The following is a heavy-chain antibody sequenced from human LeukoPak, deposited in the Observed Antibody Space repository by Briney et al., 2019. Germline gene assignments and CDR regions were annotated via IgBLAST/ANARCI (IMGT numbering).Heavy chain of an antibody. J-gene: IGHJ5*02. CDR3: ASSGYSYGYRPRTRGPFDP. CDR2: INHSGST. Sequence: PSETLSLTCAVYGGSFSGYYWSWIRQPPGKGLEWIGEINHSGSTNYNPSLKSRVTISVDTSKNQFSLKLSSVTAADTAVYYCASSGYSYGYRPRTRGPFDPWGHGTLVTVSS. V-gene: IGHV4-34*01. D-gene: IGHD5-18*01. CDR1: GGSFSGYY.